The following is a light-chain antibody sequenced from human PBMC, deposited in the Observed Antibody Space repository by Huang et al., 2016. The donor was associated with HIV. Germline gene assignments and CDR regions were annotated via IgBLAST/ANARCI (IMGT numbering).Light chain of an antibody. J-gene: IGKJ4*01. CDR1: QSIGTY. V-gene: IGKV3-11*01. Sequence: EIVLTQSPVTLSLSPGDRATLSCRASQSIGTYLALYQQKSGQAPRFRIYDVSNRAAGVPARFSASGSETDFTLTIASLDPDDFAIYHCQQRSKWPLTFGGGTKVEMK. CDR2: DVS. CDR3: QQRSKWPLT.